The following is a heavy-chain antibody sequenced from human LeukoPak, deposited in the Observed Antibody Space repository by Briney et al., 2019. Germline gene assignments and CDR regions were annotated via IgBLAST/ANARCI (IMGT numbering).Heavy chain of an antibody. Sequence: SETLSPTCTVSGDSISSGVYYWSWIRQPPGKGLEWIGYIYYSGSTYYNPSLKSRVTISVDTSKNQFSLKLSSVTAADTAVYYCARAGYHDSRSPNWFDPWGQGTLVIVSS. D-gene: IGHD3-22*01. J-gene: IGHJ5*02. CDR1: GDSISSGVYY. V-gene: IGHV4-30-4*01. CDR3: ARAGYHDSRSPNWFDP. CDR2: IYYSGST.